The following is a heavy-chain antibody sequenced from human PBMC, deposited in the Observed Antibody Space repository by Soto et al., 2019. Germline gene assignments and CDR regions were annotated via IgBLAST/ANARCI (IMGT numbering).Heavy chain of an antibody. D-gene: IGHD4-4*01. Sequence: SETLSLTCTVSGGSISSYYWSWIRQPPGKGLEWIGYIYYSGSTNYNPSLKSRVTILGDTSKRQFSLKLSSVTAADTAVYYCAMMTTVTSDAFDIWGQGTMVTVSS. V-gene: IGHV4-59*01. CDR1: GGSISSYY. CDR3: AMMTTVTSDAFDI. J-gene: IGHJ3*02. CDR2: IYYSGST.